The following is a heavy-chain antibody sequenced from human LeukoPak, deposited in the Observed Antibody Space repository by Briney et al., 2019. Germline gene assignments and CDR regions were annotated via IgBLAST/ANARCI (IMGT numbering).Heavy chain of an antibody. V-gene: IGHV3-7*01. CDR1: GFTFSSYW. D-gene: IGHD5-24*01. CDR3: ARGRWLKLPYFDY. J-gene: IGHJ4*02. Sequence: GGSLRLSCAASGFTFSSYWMSWVRQAPGKGLEWVANIKQDGSEKYYVDSVKGRFTISRGNAKNSLYLQMNSLRAEDTAVYYCARGRWLKLPYFDYWGQGTLVTVSS. CDR2: IKQDGSEK.